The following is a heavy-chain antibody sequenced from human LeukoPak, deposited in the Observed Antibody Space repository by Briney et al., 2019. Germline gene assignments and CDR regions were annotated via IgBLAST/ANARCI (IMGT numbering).Heavy chain of an antibody. D-gene: IGHD3-10*01. Sequence: GGSLRLSCAASGFTFRNAWMSWVGQAPGKGLEWVGRIKSKTDGGTTDYAAPVKGRFTISRDDSQNTLYLQMNSLKNEDTAVYYCTTDQYYGSELVSMDVWGQGTTVTVSS. CDR2: IKSKTDGGTT. J-gene: IGHJ6*02. V-gene: IGHV3-15*01. CDR3: TTDQYYGSELVSMDV. CDR1: GFTFRNAW.